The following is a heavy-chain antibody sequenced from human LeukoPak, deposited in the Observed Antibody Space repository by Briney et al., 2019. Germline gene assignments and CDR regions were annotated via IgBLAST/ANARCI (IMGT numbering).Heavy chain of an antibody. D-gene: IGHD3-10*01. V-gene: IGHV3-48*01. J-gene: IGHJ4*02. CDR3: ARAAGSYSYRSFDY. CDR1: GFSFSSYG. CDR2: ISSSSSNI. Sequence: GGSLRLSCAASGFSFSSYGMHWVRQAPGKGLEWVSYISSSSSNIYYADSVKGRFTISRDNAKNSLYLQMNSLRAEDTAVYYCARAAGSYSYRSFDYWGQGALVTVSS.